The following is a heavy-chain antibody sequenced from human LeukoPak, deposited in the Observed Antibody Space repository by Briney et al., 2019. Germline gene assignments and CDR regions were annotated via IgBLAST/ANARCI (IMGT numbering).Heavy chain of an antibody. CDR1: GYTFTGYY. Sequence: ASVKVSCKASGYTFTGYYMHWVRQAPGQGLEWMGWINPNSGGTNYAQKFQGRVTMTRDTSISTAYMELSRLRSDDTAVYYCARGLYYDSSGPFHPWGQGTLVTVSS. D-gene: IGHD3-22*01. CDR2: INPNSGGT. J-gene: IGHJ5*02. V-gene: IGHV1-2*02. CDR3: ARGLYYDSSGPFHP.